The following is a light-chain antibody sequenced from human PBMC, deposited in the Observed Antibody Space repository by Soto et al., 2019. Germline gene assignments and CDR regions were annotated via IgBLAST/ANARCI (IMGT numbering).Light chain of an antibody. Sequence: IQMTQSPSSLSSSVGDRVTITCRASQSISSYLNWYQQKPGKAPKLLIYAASSLQSGVPSRFSGSGSGTDFTLTISSLQPEDFATYYCLQDYNYPPFGQGTKVDIK. CDR2: AAS. CDR1: QSISSY. CDR3: LQDYNYPP. V-gene: IGKV1-6*01. J-gene: IGKJ1*01.